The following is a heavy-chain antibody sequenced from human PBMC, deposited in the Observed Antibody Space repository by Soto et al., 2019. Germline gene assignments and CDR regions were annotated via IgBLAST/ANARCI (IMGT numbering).Heavy chain of an antibody. CDR2: INPVHGNA. V-gene: IGHV1-3*01. D-gene: IGHD3-22*01. CDR1: GYTFTSYA. J-gene: IGHJ4*02. CDR3: ARDSATYYYDSSGYSGARDY. Sequence: ASVKVSCKASGYTFTSYAMHWVRQAPGQRLEWLGWINPVHGNANYSQKFQGRVTITRDKSTSTAYMELSSLRSEDTAVYYCARDSATYYYDSSGYSGARDYWGQGTLVTVSS.